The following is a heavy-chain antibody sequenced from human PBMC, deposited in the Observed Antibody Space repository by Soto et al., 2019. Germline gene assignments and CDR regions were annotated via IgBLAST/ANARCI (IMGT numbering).Heavy chain of an antibody. Sequence: ASVKVSCKASGYTFTSYYITWVRHATGQGLEWMGWMNPNSGNTGYAQKFQGRVTMTRNASISTAYMELSSLRSEDTAVYYCARGPRTQLLLWFTENDAFVIW. J-gene: IGHJ3*02. D-gene: IGHD3-10*01. CDR3: ARGPRTQLLLWFTENDAFVI. CDR1: GYTFTSYY. V-gene: IGHV1-8*01. CDR2: MNPNSGNT.